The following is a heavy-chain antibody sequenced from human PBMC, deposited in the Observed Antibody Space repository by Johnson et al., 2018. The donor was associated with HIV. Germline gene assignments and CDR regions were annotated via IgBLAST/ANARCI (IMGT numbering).Heavy chain of an antibody. J-gene: IGHJ3*02. V-gene: IGHV3-74*01. CDR1: GFTFSTNW. CDR3: ATFGGGSFHAFDI. CDR2: INSDGSST. Sequence: EQLVESGGDLVQPGGSLRLSCVGSGFTFSTNWMHWVRQAPGKGLVWVSRINSDGSSTSYADSVKGRFTISRDNAKNTLYLQMDSRTAEDTAVYYCATFGGGSFHAFDIWGQGTLVTVSS. D-gene: IGHD1-26*01.